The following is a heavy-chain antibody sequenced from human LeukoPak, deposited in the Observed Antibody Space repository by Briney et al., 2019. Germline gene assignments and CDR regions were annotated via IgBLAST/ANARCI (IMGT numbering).Heavy chain of an antibody. CDR1: GFTFSSYA. D-gene: IGHD3-3*01. Sequence: GGSLRLSCAASGFTFSSYAMSWVRQAPGKGLEWVAVIWYDGSNKYYADSVKGRFTISRDNSKNTLYLQMNSLRAEDTAVYYCARDLMPTTYYDFWRAPDYWGQGTLVTVSS. CDR2: IWYDGSNK. J-gene: IGHJ4*02. V-gene: IGHV3-33*08. CDR3: ARDLMPTTYYDFWRAPDY.